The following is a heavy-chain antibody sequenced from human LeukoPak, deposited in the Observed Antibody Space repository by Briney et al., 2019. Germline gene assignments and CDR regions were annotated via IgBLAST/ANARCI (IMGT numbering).Heavy chain of an antibody. Sequence: PSETLSLTCTVSGGSISSYYWSWIRQPPGKGLEWIGYIYYSGSTNYNPSLKSRVTISVDTSKNQFSLKLSSVTAADTAVYYCARAVRGGNIDYWGQGTLVTVSS. CDR1: GGSISSYY. V-gene: IGHV4-59*01. D-gene: IGHD4-23*01. CDR2: IYYSGST. J-gene: IGHJ4*02. CDR3: ARAVRGGNIDY.